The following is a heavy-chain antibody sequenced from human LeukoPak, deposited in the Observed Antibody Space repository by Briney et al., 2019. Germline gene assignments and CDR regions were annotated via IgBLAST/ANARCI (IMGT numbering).Heavy chain of an antibody. CDR2: IYYTGST. Sequence: PSETLSFTGTVSGGSISRDYWSWNRQPPGKGLEWIGYIYYTGSTNYNPSLNSRVTISLETSKNQFSLNLSSVTAADTAVYYCASVRMAYTSSSEFQRWGQGTLVTVSS. V-gene: IGHV4-59*01. CDR3: ASVRMAYTSSSEFQR. CDR1: GGSISRDY. D-gene: IGHD6-6*01. J-gene: IGHJ1*01.